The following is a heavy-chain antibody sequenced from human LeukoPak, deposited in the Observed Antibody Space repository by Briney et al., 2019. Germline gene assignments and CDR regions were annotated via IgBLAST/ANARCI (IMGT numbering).Heavy chain of an antibody. CDR2: MYYSGST. V-gene: IGHV4-39*07. J-gene: IGHJ4*02. CDR1: GGSLSSSNHY. D-gene: IGHD5-18*01. CDR3: AREGGPKQLWLLKRYFDY. Sequence: PSETLSLTCTVSGGSLSSSNHYWGWIRQPPGKGLEWIGSMYYSGSTYYNPSLKSRVTISVDTSKNQFSLTLSSVTAADTAVYYCAREGGPKQLWLLKRYFDYWGQGTLVTVSS.